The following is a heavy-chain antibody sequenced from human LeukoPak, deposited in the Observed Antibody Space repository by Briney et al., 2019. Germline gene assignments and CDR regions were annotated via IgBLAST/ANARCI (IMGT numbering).Heavy chain of an antibody. J-gene: IGHJ4*02. CDR3: ARDGAYYYDSSGYYSNYFDY. D-gene: IGHD3-22*01. CDR1: GFTFRSFA. V-gene: IGHV3-30*04. Sequence: GGSLRLSCAASGFTFRSFAMHWVRQAPGKGLEWVAIISYDGTKKSYTDFVKGRFTISRDNSKNTLDLQMNSLKTEDTAVYYCARDGAYYYDSSGYYSNYFDYWGQGTLVTVSS. CDR2: ISYDGTKK.